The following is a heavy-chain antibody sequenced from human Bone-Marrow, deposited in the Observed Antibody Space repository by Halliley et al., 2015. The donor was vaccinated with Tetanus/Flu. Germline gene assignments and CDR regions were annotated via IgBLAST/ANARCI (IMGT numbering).Heavy chain of an antibody. D-gene: IGHD2-2*01. CDR2: TSYDGSNE. CDR3: AREKEYAEEHWYFDL. CDR1: GFTFSTYT. Sequence: SLRLSCAASGFTFSTYTMHWVRQAPGKGLVWVAATSYDGSNEYFADSVKGRSTISRDNSKNTLYLQMNSLRAEDTAVYYCAREKEYAEEHWYFDLWGRGTLVTVSS. V-gene: IGHV3-30-3*01. J-gene: IGHJ2*01.